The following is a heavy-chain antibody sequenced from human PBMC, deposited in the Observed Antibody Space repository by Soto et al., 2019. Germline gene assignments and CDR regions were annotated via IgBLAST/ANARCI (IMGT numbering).Heavy chain of an antibody. D-gene: IGHD6-13*01. V-gene: IGHV1-69*13. CDR3: ARVSTPARSIAAAGPNPFDY. CDR2: IIPIFGTA. Sequence: VASVKVSCKASGGTFSSYAISWVRQAPGQGLEWMGGIIPIFGTANYAQKFQGRVTITADESTSTAYMELSSLRSEDTAVYYCARVSTPARSIAAAGPNPFDYWG. J-gene: IGHJ4*01. CDR1: GGTFSSYA.